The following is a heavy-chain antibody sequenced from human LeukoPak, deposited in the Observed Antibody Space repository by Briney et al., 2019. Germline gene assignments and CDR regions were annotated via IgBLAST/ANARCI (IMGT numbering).Heavy chain of an antibody. CDR1: GGSFSGYY. Sequence: SETLSLTCAVYGGSFSGYYWSWIRQPPGKGLEWIGEINHSGSTDYNPSLKSRVTISVDTSKNQFSLKLSSVTAADTAVYYCARAPTSYYYYYGMDVWGQGTTVTVSS. J-gene: IGHJ6*02. CDR3: ARAPTSYYYYYGMDV. V-gene: IGHV4-34*01. D-gene: IGHD5-12*01. CDR2: INHSGST.